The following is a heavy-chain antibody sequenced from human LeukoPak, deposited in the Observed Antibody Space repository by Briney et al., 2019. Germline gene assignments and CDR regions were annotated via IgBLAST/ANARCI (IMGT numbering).Heavy chain of an antibody. CDR2: IWYDGSDK. CDR3: ARGVVVLHWRDAFDI. D-gene: IGHD2-21*01. CDR1: GFTFSSYG. Sequence: GGSLRLSCAASGFTFSSYGMHWVRQAPGKGLEWVAVIWYDGSDKYYADSVKGRFTISRDNSKNTLYLQMNSLRAEDTAVYYCARGVVVLHWRDAFDIWGQGTMVTVSS. J-gene: IGHJ3*02. V-gene: IGHV3-33*08.